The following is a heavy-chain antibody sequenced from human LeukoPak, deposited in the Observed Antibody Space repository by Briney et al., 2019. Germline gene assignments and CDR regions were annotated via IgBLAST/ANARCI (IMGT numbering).Heavy chain of an antibody. Sequence: SETLSLTCVVYGGSFTGYYWSWLRQPPGKGLEWIGEINHSGSTNYNPSLKSRVTISVDTSKNQFSLKLSSVTAADTAVYYCARGAAGFKKVFDYWGQGTLVTVSS. J-gene: IGHJ4*02. CDR1: GGSFTGYY. D-gene: IGHD6-13*01. CDR2: INHSGST. CDR3: ARGAAGFKKVFDY. V-gene: IGHV4-34*01.